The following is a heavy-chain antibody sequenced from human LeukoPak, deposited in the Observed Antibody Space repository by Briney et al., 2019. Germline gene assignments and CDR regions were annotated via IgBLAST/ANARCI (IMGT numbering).Heavy chain of an antibody. CDR3: APGKFDY. CDR1: GFTFNTYA. Sequence: GGSLRLSCSASGFTFNTYAMHWVRQAPGKGLEYVSCIDHTGFTTYYADSVKGRFTISRDNSKNTLYLQMNSLRTEDTAVYYCAPGKFDYWGQGTPVTVSS. V-gene: IGHV3-64D*06. J-gene: IGHJ4*02. CDR2: IDHTGFTT.